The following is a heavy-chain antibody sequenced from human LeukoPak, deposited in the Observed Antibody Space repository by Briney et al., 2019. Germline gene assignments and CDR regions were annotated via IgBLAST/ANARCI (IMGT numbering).Heavy chain of an antibody. CDR1: GGSISSGGYS. CDR2: IYYSGST. V-gene: IGHV4-30-2*05. D-gene: IGHD4-11*01. CDR3: ARETVTTTHFDY. J-gene: IGHJ4*02. Sequence: SETLSLTCAVSGGSISSGGYSWSWIRQPPGKGLEWIGYIYYSGSTYYNPSLKSRVTISVDTSKNQFSLKLSSVTAADTAVYYCARETVTTTHFDYWGQGTLVTVSS.